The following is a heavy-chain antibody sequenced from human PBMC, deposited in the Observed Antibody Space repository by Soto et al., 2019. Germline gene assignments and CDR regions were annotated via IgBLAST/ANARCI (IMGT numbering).Heavy chain of an antibody. Sequence: GGSLRLSCAASGFTFSSFAMSWVRQSPGKGLEWVSTISGSDGSTYYADSVKGRFTISRDNSKNTLYLQMNSLRAEDTAVYYCAKGGLFGFFEGIVNWFDPCGQGTLVTVSS. J-gene: IGHJ5*02. CDR2: ISGSDGST. CDR1: GFTFSSFA. CDR3: AKGGLFGFFEGIVNWFDP. D-gene: IGHD3-3*01. V-gene: IGHV3-23*01.